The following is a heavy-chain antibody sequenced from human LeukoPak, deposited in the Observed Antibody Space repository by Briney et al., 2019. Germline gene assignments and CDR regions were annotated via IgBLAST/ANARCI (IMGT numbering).Heavy chain of an antibody. V-gene: IGHV4-61*08. J-gene: IGHJ4*02. CDR2: IYYSGST. CDR1: GGSISSGDYY. Sequence: SETLSLTCTVSGGSISSGDYYWSWIRQPPGKGLEWIGYIYYSGSTNYNPSLKSRVTISVDTSKNQFSLKLSSVTAADTAVYYCARGSSEINAAMERFDYWGQGTLVTVSS. CDR3: ARGSSEINAAMERFDY. D-gene: IGHD5-18*01.